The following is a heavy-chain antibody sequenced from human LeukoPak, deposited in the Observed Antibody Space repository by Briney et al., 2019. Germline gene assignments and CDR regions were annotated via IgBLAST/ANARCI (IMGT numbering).Heavy chain of an antibody. CDR2: ISSSGSTI. J-gene: IGHJ6*02. V-gene: IGHV3-48*04. CDR1: GFTFSSCA. CDR3: ARATAAADDYYGMDV. Sequence: GGSLRLSCAASGFTFSSCAMSWVRQAPGKGLEWVSYISSSGSTIYYTDSVKGRFTISRDNAKNSLYLQMNSLRAEDTAVYYCARATAAADDYYGMDVWGQGTTVTVSS. D-gene: IGHD6-13*01.